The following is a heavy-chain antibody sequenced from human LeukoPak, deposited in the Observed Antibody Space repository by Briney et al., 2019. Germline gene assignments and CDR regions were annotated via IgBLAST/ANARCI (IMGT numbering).Heavy chain of an antibody. CDR2: IWYDGSNK. J-gene: IGHJ4*02. CDR1: GFTFSSYG. CDR3: ARVFGGDFGSCFDY. D-gene: IGHD2-21*02. V-gene: IGHV3-33*01. Sequence: GGSLRLSCAASGFTFSSYGMHWVRQAPGKGLEWVAVIWYDGSNKYYADSVKGRFTISRDNSKNTLYLQMNSLRAEDTAVYYCARVFGGDFGSCFDYWGQGTLVTVSS.